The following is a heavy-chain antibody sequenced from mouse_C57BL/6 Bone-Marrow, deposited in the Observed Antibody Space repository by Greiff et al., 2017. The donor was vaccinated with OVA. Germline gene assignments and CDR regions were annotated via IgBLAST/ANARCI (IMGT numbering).Heavy chain of an antibody. CDR3: ARKGAYYYGSSVYARDY. D-gene: IGHD1-1*01. CDR1: GFSLTSYG. CDR2: IWSGGST. J-gene: IGHJ4*01. Sequence: VQLQQSGPGLVQPSQSLSITCTVSGFSLTSYGVHWVRQSPGKGLEWLGVIWSGGSTDYNAAFISRLSISKDNSKSQVFFKMNSLQADDTAIYYCARKGAYYYGSSVYARDYWGQGTSVTVSS. V-gene: IGHV2-2*01.